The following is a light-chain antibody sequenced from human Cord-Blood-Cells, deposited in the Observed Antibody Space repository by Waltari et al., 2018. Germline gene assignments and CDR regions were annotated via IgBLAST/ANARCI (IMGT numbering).Light chain of an antibody. CDR2: SNN. V-gene: IGLV1-44*01. Sequence: QSVLTQPPSASGTPGPRVTISCSGSSSNIGSNTVNWYQQLPGTAPKLLIDSNNQRPSGVPDRYSGCKPGTSASLTIGGRQSEDETDHYCAAWDDSLNAYVLGTGTKVTV. CDR3: AAWDDSLNAYV. CDR1: SSNIGSNT. J-gene: IGLJ1*01.